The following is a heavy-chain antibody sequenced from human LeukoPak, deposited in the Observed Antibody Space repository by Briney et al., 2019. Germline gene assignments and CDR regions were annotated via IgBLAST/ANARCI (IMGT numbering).Heavy chain of an antibody. CDR3: ARDSDTSWGEFDY. Sequence: GGSLRLSCAASVFTFSSYSMSWAREAPEKGRECVSSISSSISDTYYGDSVKGRFTISRDNGKISLYLQMNSLRAEDTAVYYCARDSDTSWGEFDYWGQGTLVTVSS. J-gene: IGHJ4*02. D-gene: IGHD2-2*01. CDR1: VFTFSSYS. V-gene: IGHV3-21*01. CDR2: ISSSISDT.